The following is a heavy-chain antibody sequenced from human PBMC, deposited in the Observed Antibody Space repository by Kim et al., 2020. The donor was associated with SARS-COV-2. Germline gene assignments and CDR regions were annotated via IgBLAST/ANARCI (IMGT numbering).Heavy chain of an antibody. D-gene: IGHD1-26*01. CDR3: AKEGSGSYLWGIFDY. V-gene: IGHV3-23*01. J-gene: IGHJ4*02. Sequence: DSGKGRFTISRDNTKNTLYLEMNSLRAEDTAVYYCAKEGSGSYLWGIFDYWGQGTLVTVSS.